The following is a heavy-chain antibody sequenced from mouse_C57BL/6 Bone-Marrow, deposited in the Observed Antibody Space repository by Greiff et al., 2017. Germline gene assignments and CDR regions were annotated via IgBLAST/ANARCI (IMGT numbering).Heavy chain of an antibody. CDR3: VRGRDYRYFDV. Sequence: EVPVVESGGGLVQPKGSLKLSCAASGFSFNTYAMNWVRQAPGKGLEWVARIRSKSNNYATYYADSVKDRFTISRDDSESMLYLQMNNLKTEDTAMYYCVRGRDYRYFDVWGTGTTVTVSS. J-gene: IGHJ1*03. V-gene: IGHV10-1*01. CDR2: IRSKSNNYAT. CDR1: GFSFNTYA.